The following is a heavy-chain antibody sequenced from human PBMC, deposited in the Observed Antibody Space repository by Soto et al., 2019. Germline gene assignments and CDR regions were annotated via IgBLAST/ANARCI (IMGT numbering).Heavy chain of an antibody. D-gene: IGHD4-17*01. CDR1: RFRFSSYG. J-gene: IGHJ2*01. CDR2: VSYDGDYK. Sequence: ESGGGVVQPGRSLRLSCAAARFRFSSYGMHWVRQAPGKGLEWMAVVSYDGDYKNYADSVKGRFTISRDNSKNTLYLQMDSLRAEDTAVYYCAKGTTVTPWRYLDLWGPGTLVTVSS. CDR3: AKGTTVTPWRYLDL. V-gene: IGHV3-30*18.